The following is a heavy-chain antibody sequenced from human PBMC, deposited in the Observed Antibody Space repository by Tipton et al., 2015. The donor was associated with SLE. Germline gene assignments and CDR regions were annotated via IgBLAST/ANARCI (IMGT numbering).Heavy chain of an antibody. CDR3: TRRDSYNRNDLDV. D-gene: IGHD1-1*01. V-gene: IGHV4-4*02. CDR1: GDSISSYNW. Sequence: TLSLTCTVSGDSISSYNWWTWVRQPPGKGLEWIGEIYHTGTSDYNPSLKSQFTMSVDTSKSQFSLTLDSVTAADTAVYYCTRRDSYNRNDLDVWGQGTTVNVSS. CDR2: IYHTGTS. J-gene: IGHJ3*01.